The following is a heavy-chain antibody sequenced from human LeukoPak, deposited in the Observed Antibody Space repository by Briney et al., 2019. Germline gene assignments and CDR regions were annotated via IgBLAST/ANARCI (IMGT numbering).Heavy chain of an antibody. J-gene: IGHJ4*02. CDR1: GFTFTSYG. D-gene: IGHD3-10*01. CDR2: ISYDGSNK. CDR3: AKDLAARSHYYGSGSPFDY. V-gene: IGHV3-30*18. Sequence: WSLRLSYAASGFTFTSYGMHWVRQAPGKGLERVAVISYDGSNKYYADSVKGRFTISRDNSKNTLYLQMNSLRAEDTAVYYCAKDLAARSHYYGSGSPFDYWGQGTLVTVSS.